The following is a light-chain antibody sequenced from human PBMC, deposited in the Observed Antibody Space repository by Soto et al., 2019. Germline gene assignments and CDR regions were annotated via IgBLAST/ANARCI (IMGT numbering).Light chain of an antibody. CDR1: QTISSW. V-gene: IGKV1-5*03. CDR3: QQYNRFSTWT. J-gene: IGKJ1*01. Sequence: DLQMTQSPYTLSASVRDRVTITCRASQTISSWLAWFQQRPGRAPKFLIYKASSLKNGVPLRFSGSGSGTQFTLTNSSLLPDDFATYYCQQYNRFSTWTFGQGTKVDIK. CDR2: KAS.